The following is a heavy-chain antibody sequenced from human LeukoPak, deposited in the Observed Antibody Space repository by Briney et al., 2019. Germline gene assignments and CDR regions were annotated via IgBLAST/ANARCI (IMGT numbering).Heavy chain of an antibody. CDR1: GFTFSSYA. Sequence: GGSLRLSCAASGFTFSSYAMHWVRQAPGKGREGVAVISYDGSNKYYADSVKGRFTISRDNSKNTLYLQMNSLRDEDTAVYYCARDNLEWELLKVFDYWGQGTLVTVSS. J-gene: IGHJ4*02. V-gene: IGHV3-30-3*01. CDR2: ISYDGSNK. CDR3: ARDNLEWELLKVFDY. D-gene: IGHD1-26*01.